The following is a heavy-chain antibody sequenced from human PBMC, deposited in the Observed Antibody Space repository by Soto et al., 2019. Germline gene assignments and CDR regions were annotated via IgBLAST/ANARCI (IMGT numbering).Heavy chain of an antibody. CDR3: AKDRGRFVVFGVIATPFDS. Sequence: ASVKVSCKTSGYTFINHGITWLRQAPGQGFEWMGWISPYDGKTNYARRSQGRVTMTTDTATTTAYMELRGLRSDDTAIYYCAKDRGRFVVFGVIATPFDSWGQGTLVTVSS. CDR1: GYTFINHG. V-gene: IGHV1-18*01. J-gene: IGHJ4*02. D-gene: IGHD3-16*02. CDR2: ISPYDGKT.